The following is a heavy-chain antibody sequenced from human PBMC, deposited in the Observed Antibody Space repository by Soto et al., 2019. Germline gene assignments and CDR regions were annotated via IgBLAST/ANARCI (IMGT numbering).Heavy chain of an antibody. D-gene: IGHD3-22*01. V-gene: IGHV3-33*01. CDR1: GFTFSSYC. J-gene: IGHJ4*02. CDR3: ARDYDSSGYPRYYFDY. Sequence: GGSPXLSCAASGFTFSSYCMHWVRQALGKGLEWVAVIWYDGSNKYYADSVKGRFTISRDNSKNTLYLQMNSLRAEDTAVYYCARDYDSSGYPRYYFDYWGQGTLVTVSS. CDR2: IWYDGSNK.